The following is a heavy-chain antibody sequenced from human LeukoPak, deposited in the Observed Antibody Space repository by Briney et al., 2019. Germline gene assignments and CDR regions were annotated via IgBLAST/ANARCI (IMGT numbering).Heavy chain of an antibody. Sequence: WETLSLTDTVSGGSMSYCHWSCIRQPPGKGLEWIGYINYTGSTNCNPSLKSRVTISIDTSKNQFSLKLSSVTAADTAVYYCARHGQNHGFDIWGQGTMVTVSS. J-gene: IGHJ3*02. CDR2: INYTGST. CDR3: ARHGQNHGFDI. CDR1: GGSMSYCH. V-gene: IGHV4-59*08.